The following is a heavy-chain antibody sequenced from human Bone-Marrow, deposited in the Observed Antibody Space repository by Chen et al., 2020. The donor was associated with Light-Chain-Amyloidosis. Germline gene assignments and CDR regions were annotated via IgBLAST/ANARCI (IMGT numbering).Heavy chain of an antibody. D-gene: IGHD5-18*01. J-gene: IGHJ4*02. CDR1: GFSVSRSY. V-gene: IGHV3-53*02. Sequence: EVHLVETGGALIQPGGSLRLSCAASGFSVSRSYMSWVRQAPGKGLEWVSLIYSGGSTYYADFVKGRFXXXXXXXXXXXXXXXXXXXXXXXXLXYCATEGRDPGYSYGYLNYWGQGTLVTVSS. CDR2: IYSGGST. CDR3: ATEGRDPGYSYGYLNY.